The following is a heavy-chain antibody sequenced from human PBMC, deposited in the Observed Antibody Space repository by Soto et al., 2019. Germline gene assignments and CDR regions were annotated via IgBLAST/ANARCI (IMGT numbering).Heavy chain of an antibody. CDR2: IYHSGST. CDR3: ARDCSGGSCDGDGFDI. D-gene: IGHD2-15*01. Sequence: QVQLQESGPGLVKPSGTLSLTCGVSSGYTGSSNWWTWVRQPPGKGLEWIGEIYHSGSTNYNPSLKSRVTMSIDTSNNQFYLKLTSVTAADTAVYYCARDCSGGSCDGDGFDIWGQGTAVTVSS. V-gene: IGHV4-4*02. J-gene: IGHJ3*02. CDR1: SGYTGSSNW.